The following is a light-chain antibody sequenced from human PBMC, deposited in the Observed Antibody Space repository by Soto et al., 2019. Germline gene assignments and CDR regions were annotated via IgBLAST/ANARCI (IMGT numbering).Light chain of an antibody. Sequence: EIVLTQSPGTLSLSPGERATLSCRASQSVSSSYLAWYQQKPGQAPRPLIYGASSRATGSPDRFSGSGSGTDFTLTISRLEPEDFAVYYCQQYGGSPPYTVGQGTKLEIK. J-gene: IGKJ2*01. CDR2: GAS. V-gene: IGKV3-20*01. CDR3: QQYGGSPPYT. CDR1: QSVSSSY.